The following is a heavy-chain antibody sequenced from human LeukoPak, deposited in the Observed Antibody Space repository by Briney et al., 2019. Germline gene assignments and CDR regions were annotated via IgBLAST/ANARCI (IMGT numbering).Heavy chain of an antibody. Sequence: GGTLRLSCAASGFTFISFAMSWVRQAPGKGLEWVSTISRTGVATYYANSVKGRFTISRDNSKNTVYLQMNSLRAEDTAVYYCAKDAAGSSWPYYFDYWGQGTLLTVSS. CDR3: AKDAAGSSWPYYFDY. CDR2: ISRTGVAT. D-gene: IGHD6-13*01. CDR1: GFTFISFA. V-gene: IGHV3-23*01. J-gene: IGHJ4*02.